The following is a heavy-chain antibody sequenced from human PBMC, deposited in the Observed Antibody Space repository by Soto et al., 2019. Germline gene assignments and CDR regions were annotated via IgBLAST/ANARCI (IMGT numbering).Heavy chain of an antibody. CDR3: AKDGTTAGIHYYAMDV. V-gene: IGHV3-23*01. D-gene: IGHD2-2*02. Sequence: GGSLRLSCAASGFTFSSYSMSWVRQAPGKGLEWVSGFRSSGDDGTTYYADSVKGRFTISRDNSKNTLFLQMNSLRAEDTALYFCAKDGTTAGIHYYAMDVWGQGTTVTVSS. CDR1: GFTFSSYS. CDR2: FRSSGDDGTT. J-gene: IGHJ6*02.